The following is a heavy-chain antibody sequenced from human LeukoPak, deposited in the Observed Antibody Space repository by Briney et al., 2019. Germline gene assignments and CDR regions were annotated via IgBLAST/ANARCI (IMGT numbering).Heavy chain of an antibody. CDR3: ARERPLSDKYYDFWSGYLRPNYYYYGMDV. J-gene: IGHJ6*02. CDR2: ISYDGSNK. V-gene: IGHV3-30-3*01. D-gene: IGHD3-3*01. Sequence: GGSLRLSCAASGFTFSSYAMHWVRQAPGKGLEWVAVISYDGSNKYYADSVKGRFTISRDNSKNTLYLQMNSLRAEDTAVYYCARERPLSDKYYDFWSGYLRPNYYYYGMDVWGQGTTVTVSS. CDR1: GFTFSSYA.